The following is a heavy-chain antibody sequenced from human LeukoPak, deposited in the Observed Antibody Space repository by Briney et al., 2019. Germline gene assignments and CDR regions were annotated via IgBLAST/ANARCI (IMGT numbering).Heavy chain of an antibody. Sequence: GGSLRLSRAASGFTFSSYGMHWVRQAPGKGLEWVAVISYDGSNKYYADSVKGRFTISRDNSKNTLYLQMNSLRAEDTAVYYCASAPNYGDYVIWGQGTLVTVSS. V-gene: IGHV3-30*03. J-gene: IGHJ4*02. CDR2: ISYDGSNK. CDR1: GFTFSSYG. D-gene: IGHD4-17*01. CDR3: ASAPNYGDYVI.